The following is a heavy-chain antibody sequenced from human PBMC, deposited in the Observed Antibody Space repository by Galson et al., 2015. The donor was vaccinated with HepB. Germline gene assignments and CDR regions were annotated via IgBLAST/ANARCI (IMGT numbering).Heavy chain of an antibody. CDR2: IIPIFGTA. V-gene: IGHV1-69*13. CDR3: ARDYVGAPKYGAFDI. Sequence: SVKVSCKASGGTFSSYAISWVRQAPGQGLEWMGGIIPIFGTANYAQKFQGGVTITADESTSTAYMELSSLRSEDTAVYYCARDYVGAPKYGAFDIWGQGTMVTVSS. J-gene: IGHJ3*02. CDR1: GGTFSSYA. D-gene: IGHD1-26*01.